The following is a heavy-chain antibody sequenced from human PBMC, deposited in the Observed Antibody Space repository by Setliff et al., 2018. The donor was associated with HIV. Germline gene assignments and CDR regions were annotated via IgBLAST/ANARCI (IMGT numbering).Heavy chain of an antibody. Sequence: GGSLRLSCVASGFTFRTFAMHWVRQAPGKGLEWVSVISYDGSRVAYADSVKGRFTISRDNSKNTLNLQMNSLRPEDTAVYYCAKGLVIFGALSDWVLDYWGQGTLVTVSS. J-gene: IGHJ4*02. CDR3: AKGLVIFGALSDWVLDY. D-gene: IGHD3-3*02. V-gene: IGHV3-30*01. CDR1: GFTFRTFA. CDR2: ISYDGSRV.